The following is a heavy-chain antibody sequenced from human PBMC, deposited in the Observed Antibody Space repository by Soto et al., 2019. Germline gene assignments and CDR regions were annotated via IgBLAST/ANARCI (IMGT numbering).Heavy chain of an antibody. Sequence: VQVLESGGGLVQPGGSLRLSCAASGFTFSSYAMSWVRQAPGKGLEWVAVMSSDASNKYYADSVKGRFTISRDNSQNTLYLQMNSLRPEDTAVYYCAKGSSSVYYYYYGMDVWGQGTTVTVSS. D-gene: IGHD6-6*01. J-gene: IGHJ6*02. V-gene: IGHV3-30*18. CDR1: GFTFSSYA. CDR3: AKGSSSVYYYYYGMDV. CDR2: MSSDASNK.